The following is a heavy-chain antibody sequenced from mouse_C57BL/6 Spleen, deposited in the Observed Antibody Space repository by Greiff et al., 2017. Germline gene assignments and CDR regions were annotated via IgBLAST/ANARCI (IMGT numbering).Heavy chain of an antibody. V-gene: IGHV14-3*01. CDR1: GFNIKNTY. J-gene: IGHJ1*03. CDR2: IDPANGNT. Sequence: EVQLQQSVAELVRPGASVKLSCTASGFNIKNTYMHWVKQRPEQGLEWIGRIDPANGNTKSAPKFQGKATITADTSSNTAYLQLSSLTSEDTAIYYCARVPYYYGSSYGYFDVWGTGTTVTVSS. D-gene: IGHD1-1*01. CDR3: ARVPYYYGSSYGYFDV.